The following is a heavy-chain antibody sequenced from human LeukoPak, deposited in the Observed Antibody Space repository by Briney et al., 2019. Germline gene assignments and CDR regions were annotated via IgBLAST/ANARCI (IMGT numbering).Heavy chain of an antibody. V-gene: IGHV1-18*01. J-gene: IGHJ3*02. CDR1: GYTFTSYG. CDR2: ISTYNGNT. D-gene: IGHD3-9*01. CDR3: AREDYDILNAFDI. Sequence: ASVKVSCKASGYTFTSYGISWVRQTPGQGLEWMGWISTYNGNTNYAQKLQGRVTMTTDTSTSTAYMELRSLRSDDTAVYYCAREDYDILNAFDIWGQGTMVTVSS.